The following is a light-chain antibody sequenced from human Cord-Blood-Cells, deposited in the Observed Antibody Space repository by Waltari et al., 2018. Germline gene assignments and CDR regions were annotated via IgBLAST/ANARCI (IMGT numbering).Light chain of an antibody. V-gene: IGLV2-23*03. CDR2: EGS. Sequence: QSALTQPAPVSGSPGQSLTIPCTGTSSDVGSYNLVSWYQQHPGKAPKLMIYEGSKRPSGVSNRFSGSKSGNTASLTISGLQAEDEADYYCCSYAGSSTFVVFGGGTKLTVL. CDR1: SSDVGSYNL. CDR3: CSYAGSSTFVV. J-gene: IGLJ2*01.